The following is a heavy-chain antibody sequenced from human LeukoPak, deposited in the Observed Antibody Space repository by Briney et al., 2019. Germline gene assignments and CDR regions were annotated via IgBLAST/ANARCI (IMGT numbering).Heavy chain of an antibody. D-gene: IGHD5-24*01. CDR3: ARGGVEMGY. J-gene: IGHJ4*02. V-gene: IGHV4-34*01. Sequence: PSETLSLTCAVYGGSFSGYYWSWIRQPPGKGLEWIGNIYYSGSTNYNPSLKSRVTISVDTSKNQFSLKLSSVTAADTAVYYCARGGVEMGYWGQGTLVTVSS. CDR2: IYYSGST. CDR1: GGSFSGYY.